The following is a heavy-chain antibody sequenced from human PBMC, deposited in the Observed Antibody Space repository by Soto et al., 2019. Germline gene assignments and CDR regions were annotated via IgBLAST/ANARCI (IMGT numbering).Heavy chain of an antibody. D-gene: IGHD4-17*01. CDR1: GIIFNNYA. J-gene: IGHJ5*02. Sequence: EVQLLASGGGLVQPGGSLRLSCAASGIIFNNYAMSWVRQAPGKGLEWVSVKTDAGGRTYYAASAQGRFTISRDNSKNTLSLQMHSLRAEDTAIYYCAKSVGTYGDNTERAERFDPWGQGTLVTVSS. V-gene: IGHV3-23*01. CDR3: AKSVGTYGDNTERAERFDP. CDR2: KTDAGGRT.